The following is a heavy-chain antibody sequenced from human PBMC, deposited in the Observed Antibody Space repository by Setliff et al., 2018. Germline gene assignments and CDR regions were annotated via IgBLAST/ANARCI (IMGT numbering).Heavy chain of an antibody. J-gene: IGHJ4*02. Sequence: GESLKISCQTSGFTFTRYWIGWVRQMPGKGLEWMGVIYPGDSDTTYSPSFQGQVTISADKSLSTAYLQWSSLKASDTAMYYCATPSDPDSSGPFDSWGQGTLVTVSS. D-gene: IGHD3-22*01. CDR3: ATPSDPDSSGPFDS. V-gene: IGHV5-51*01. CDR2: IYPGDSDT. CDR1: GFTFTRYW.